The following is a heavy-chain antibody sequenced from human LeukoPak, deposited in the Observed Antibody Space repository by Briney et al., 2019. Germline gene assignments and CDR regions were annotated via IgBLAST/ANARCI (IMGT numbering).Heavy chain of an antibody. CDR1: GGSISSGGYY. CDR2: IYYSGST. J-gene: IGHJ5*02. V-gene: IGHV4-31*03. CDR3: ARGYGSSWYQFDP. D-gene: IGHD6-13*01. Sequence: SETLSLTCTVSGGSISSGGYYWSWIRQHPGKGLEWIGYIYYSGSTNYNPSLKSRVTISVDTSKNQFSLKLSSVTAADTAVYYCARGYGSSWYQFDPWGQGTLVTVSS.